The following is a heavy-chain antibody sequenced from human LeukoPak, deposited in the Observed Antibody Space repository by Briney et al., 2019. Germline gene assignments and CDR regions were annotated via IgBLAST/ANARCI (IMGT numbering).Heavy chain of an antibody. CDR1: GYSLTDLS. CDR3: ARVSHYGGNGLAY. V-gene: IGHV3-48*04. J-gene: IGHJ4*02. Sequence: ASVKVSCKVSGYSLTDLSMNWVRQAPGKGLEWVSYISGSSSTIYYADSVKGRFTISRDNAKNSLYLQMNSLRAEDTAVYYCARVSHYGGNGLAYWGQGTLVTVSS. CDR2: ISGSSSTI. D-gene: IGHD4-23*01.